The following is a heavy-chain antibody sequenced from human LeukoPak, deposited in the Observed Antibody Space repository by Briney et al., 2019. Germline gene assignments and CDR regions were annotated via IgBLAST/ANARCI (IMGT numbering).Heavy chain of an antibody. CDR1: GFTFSSYS. CDR3: ARLGGYSGYGNRFDP. Sequence: GGSLRLSCAASGFTFSSYSMNWVRQAPGKGLEWVSSISSSSSYIYYADSVKGRFTISRDNAKNSLYLQMNSLRAEDTAVYYCARLGGYSGYGNRFDPWGQGTLVTVSS. J-gene: IGHJ5*02. CDR2: ISSSSSYI. D-gene: IGHD5-12*01. V-gene: IGHV3-21*01.